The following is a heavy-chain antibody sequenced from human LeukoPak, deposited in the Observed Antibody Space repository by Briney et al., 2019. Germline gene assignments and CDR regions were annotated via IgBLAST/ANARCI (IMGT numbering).Heavy chain of an antibody. J-gene: IGHJ6*02. Sequence: GGSLRLSCAASGFTFSGCAMSWVRQAPGKGLEWVSVIGRTGDIFYADSVKGRFTISRDNSKNTLYLQMNSLRAEDTAVYYCAKDIFYRVSPHYYGMDVWGQGTTVTVSS. V-gene: IGHV3-23*01. D-gene: IGHD3-16*02. CDR3: AKDIFYRVSPHYYGMDV. CDR1: GFTFSGCA. CDR2: IGRTGDI.